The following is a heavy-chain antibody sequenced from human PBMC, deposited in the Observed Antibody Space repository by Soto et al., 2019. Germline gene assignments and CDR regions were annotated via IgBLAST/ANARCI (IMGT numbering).Heavy chain of an antibody. V-gene: IGHV1-18*01. CDR1: GYTFTSYG. D-gene: IGHD3-9*01. Sequence: ASVKVSCKASGYTFTSYGISWVRQAPGQGLEWMGWISAYNGNTNYAQKLQGRVTMTTDTSTSTAYMELRSLRSDDTAVYYCARDRSLHYDILTGYSSPNDYWGQGTLVTVSS. CDR3: ARDRSLHYDILTGYSSPNDY. CDR2: ISAYNGNT. J-gene: IGHJ4*02.